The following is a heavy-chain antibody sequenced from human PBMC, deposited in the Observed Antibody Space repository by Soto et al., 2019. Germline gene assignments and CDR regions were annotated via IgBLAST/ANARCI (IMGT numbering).Heavy chain of an antibody. CDR2: ITRDGVDA. V-gene: IGHV3-33*01. Sequence: QVQLVESGGGVVQPGTSLKLSCEPSGFTFSNYGMHWVRQIPDKGLDWVAVITRDGVDAKYAEFVQGRFRISRDNSINTLCLQVNSLTADETAVYYVARDDDGPGNNMDVWGRGTTVTVAS. J-gene: IGHJ6*02. D-gene: IGHD1-1*01. CDR3: ARDDDGPGNNMDV. CDR1: GFTFSNYG.